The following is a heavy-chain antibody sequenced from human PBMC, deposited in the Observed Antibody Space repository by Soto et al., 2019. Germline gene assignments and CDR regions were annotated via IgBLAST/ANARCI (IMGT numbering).Heavy chain of an antibody. D-gene: IGHD2-15*01. CDR1: GFAFSNAW. V-gene: IGHV3-15*01. Sequence: GGSLRLSCAASGFAFSNAWMSWVRQAPGKGLEWVGRIKTKTDGGTTDYAAPVKGRFTISRDDSKSTLYLQMNSLKAEDTAVYYCTTDPDDCSGGSCYLDYWGQGTLVTVSS. CDR3: TTDPDDCSGGSCYLDY. CDR2: IKTKTDGGTT. J-gene: IGHJ4*02.